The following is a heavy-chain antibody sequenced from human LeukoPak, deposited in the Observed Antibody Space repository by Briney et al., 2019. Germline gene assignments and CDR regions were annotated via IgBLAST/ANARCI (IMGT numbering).Heavy chain of an antibody. D-gene: IGHD4-17*01. CDR2: ITGGHYAT. CDR3: TKDPNGDYIGAFDP. J-gene: IGHJ5*02. V-gene: IGHV3-23*01. CDR1: GFSFSSFA. Sequence: NPGGSLRLSCAASGFSFSSFAMTWVRQAPGKGLEWVSSITGGHYATYNTDSVKGRFTISRDNAKNTLYLQMNSLRADDTAIYYCTKDPNGDYIGAFDPWGQGTLVTVSS.